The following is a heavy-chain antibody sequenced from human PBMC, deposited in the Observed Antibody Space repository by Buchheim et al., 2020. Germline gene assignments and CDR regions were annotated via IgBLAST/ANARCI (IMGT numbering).Heavy chain of an antibody. CDR1: GFSLSSSGVG. Sequence: QITLKESGPTPVKPTQTLTLTCTFSGFSLSSSGVGVGWIRQPPGKALEWLSPLYWDDDKRYRPSLKSRPSITQDTSKNQVVLTMTNMDPVDTATYYCAHSAPGFCIGANCVFDFWGQGTL. J-gene: IGHJ4*02. D-gene: IGHD2-15*01. CDR3: AHSAPGFCIGANCVFDF. CDR2: LYWDDDK. V-gene: IGHV2-5*02.